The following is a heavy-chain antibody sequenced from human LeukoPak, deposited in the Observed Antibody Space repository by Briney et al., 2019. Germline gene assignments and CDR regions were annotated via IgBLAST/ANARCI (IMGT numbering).Heavy chain of an antibody. CDR2: ISSSGRTI. J-gene: IGHJ6*04. CDR3: ARGPVWGYMITFGGPAPDV. V-gene: IGHV3-48*03. D-gene: IGHD3-16*01. CDR1: GFTFSSYE. Sequence: PGGSLRLSCAASGFTFSSYEMNWVRQAPGKGLEWVSYISSSGRTIYYAASVKGRFTISRDNAKNSLYLQMNSLRAEDTAVYYCARGPVWGYMITFGGPAPDVWGKGTTVTVSS.